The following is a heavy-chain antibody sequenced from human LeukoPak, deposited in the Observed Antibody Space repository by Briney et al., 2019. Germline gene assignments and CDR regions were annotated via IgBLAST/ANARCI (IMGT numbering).Heavy chain of an antibody. V-gene: IGHV1-69*04. Sequence: SVKVSCKASGGTFSSYAISWVRQAPGQGLEWMGRIIPILGIANYAQKFQGRVTITADKSTSTAYMELSSLRSEDTAVYYCARVRNARSPWVFDLWGQGTLVTVSS. CDR2: IIPILGIA. CDR3: ARVRNARSPWVFDL. J-gene: IGHJ4*02. CDR1: GGTFSSYA. D-gene: IGHD3-3*01.